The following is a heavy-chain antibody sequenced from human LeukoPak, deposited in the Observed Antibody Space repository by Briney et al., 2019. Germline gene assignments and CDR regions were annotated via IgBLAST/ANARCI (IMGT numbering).Heavy chain of an antibody. CDR1: GFTFSSYG. V-gene: IGHV3-23*01. CDR3: AKDKPGPYYYDSSGYYESDAFDI. Sequence: GGSLRLSCAASGFTFSSYGMSWVRQAPGKGLEWVSAISGSGGSTYYADSVKARVTISRENSKQTLYLQMNSLGAEETAVYYCAKDKPGPYYYDSSGYYESDAFDIWGQGTMVTVSS. CDR2: ISGSGGST. J-gene: IGHJ3*02. D-gene: IGHD3-22*01.